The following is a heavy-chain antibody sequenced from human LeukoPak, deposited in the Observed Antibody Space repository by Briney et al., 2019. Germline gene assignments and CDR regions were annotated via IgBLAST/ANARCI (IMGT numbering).Heavy chain of an antibody. CDR2: INHSGST. Sequence: PSETLSLTCAVYGGSFSGDYWSWIRQPPGKGREWIGEINHSGSTNYNPSLKSRVTISVDTSKNQFSLKLSSVTAADTAVYYCARGSQSLGYCSGGSCRAKIFDYWGQGTLVTVSS. D-gene: IGHD2-15*01. CDR1: GGSFSGDY. J-gene: IGHJ4*02. V-gene: IGHV4-34*01. CDR3: ARGSQSLGYCSGGSCRAKIFDY.